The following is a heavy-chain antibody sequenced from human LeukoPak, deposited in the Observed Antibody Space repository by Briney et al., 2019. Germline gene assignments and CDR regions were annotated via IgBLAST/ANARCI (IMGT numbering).Heavy chain of an antibody. CDR3: EAGEDV. D-gene: IGHD6-25*01. J-gene: IGHJ6*04. CDR2: IYYDGST. Sequence: GGSLRLSCAASGFNVSNNYVSWVRQAPGKGLEWISIIYYDGSTFYADSVKGRFTISRDISRNTAYLQMNSLRSEDTAVYYCEAGEDVWGEGTTVAVSS. V-gene: IGHV3-66*02. CDR1: GFNVSNNY.